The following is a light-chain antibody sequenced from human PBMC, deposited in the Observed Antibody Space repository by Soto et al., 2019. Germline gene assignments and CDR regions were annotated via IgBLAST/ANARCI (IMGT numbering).Light chain of an antibody. Sequence: EIQLTQSPSFLSASVGDRVTITGRASQGISSNLAWYQQKPGKAPKLLIYAASSLHSGVPSRFSGSGYGTDFNLTISSLQTEDFATYYCQHSYSTPPTFGGGTKVDIK. J-gene: IGKJ4*01. CDR1: QGISSN. V-gene: IGKV1-39*01. CDR3: QHSYSTPPT. CDR2: AAS.